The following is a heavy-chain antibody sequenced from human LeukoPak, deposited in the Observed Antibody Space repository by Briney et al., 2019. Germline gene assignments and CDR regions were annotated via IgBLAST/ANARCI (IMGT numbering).Heavy chain of an antibody. D-gene: IGHD2-2*01. CDR2: ISYDGSNK. J-gene: IGHJ5*02. V-gene: IGHV3-30*04. CDR1: GFTFSSYA. CDR3: ARDMVVVPASNFPANWFDP. Sequence: GGSLRLSCAASGFTFSSYAMHWVRQAPGKGLEWVAVISYDGSNKYYAASVKGRFTISRDNSKNTVYLQMNSLRAEDTAVYYCARDMVVVPASNFPANWFDPWGQGTLVTVSS.